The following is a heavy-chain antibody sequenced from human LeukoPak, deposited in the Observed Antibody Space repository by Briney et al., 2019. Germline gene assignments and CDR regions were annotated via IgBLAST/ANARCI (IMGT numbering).Heavy chain of an antibody. V-gene: IGHV4-39*07. Sequence: SEALSLTCTVSGDSISSSVYYWGWIRQPPGKGLEWIGSIYHSGSTYYNPSLRRRVIISIETSRNQFSMNLNSVTAADTAVYYCARWRVAYYYYYYYMDVWGKGTTVTISS. CDR1: GDSISSSVYY. D-gene: IGHD3-3*01. J-gene: IGHJ6*03. CDR2: IYHSGST. CDR3: ARWRVAYYYYYYYMDV.